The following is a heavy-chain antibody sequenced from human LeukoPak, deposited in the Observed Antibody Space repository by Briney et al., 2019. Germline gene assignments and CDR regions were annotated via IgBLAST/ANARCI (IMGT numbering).Heavy chain of an antibody. CDR1: GYTFNGYY. CDR2: INPNSGGT. D-gene: IGHD2-8*01. Sequence: ASVKVSCKASGYTFNGYYMHWVRQAPGQGLEWMGWINPNSGGTNYAQKFQGRVTMTRDTSISTAYMELSRLRSDDTAVYYCARAPPYCTNGVCYIYWGQGTLVTVSS. J-gene: IGHJ4*02. V-gene: IGHV1-2*02. CDR3: ARAPPYCTNGVCYIY.